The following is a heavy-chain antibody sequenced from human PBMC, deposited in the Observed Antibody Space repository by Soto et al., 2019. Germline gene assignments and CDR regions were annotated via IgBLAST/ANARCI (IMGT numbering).Heavy chain of an antibody. V-gene: IGHV1-18*01. Sequence: ASVKVSCKASGYTFTRYGLSWVRQAPGQGLEWMGWISAYNGNTNYAQKLQGRVTMTTDTSTSTAYMELRSLRSDDTAVYYCARVFPVGEYYMDVWGKGTTVTVSS. CDR1: GYTFTRYG. CDR2: ISAYNGNT. J-gene: IGHJ6*03. CDR3: ARVFPVGEYYMDV.